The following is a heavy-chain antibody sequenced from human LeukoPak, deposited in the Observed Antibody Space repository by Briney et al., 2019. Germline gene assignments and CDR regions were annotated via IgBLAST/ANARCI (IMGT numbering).Heavy chain of an antibody. CDR1: GFTFSSYS. J-gene: IGHJ3*02. Sequence: PGGSLRLSCAASGFTFSSYSMNWVRQAPGKGLEWVSSISSSSCYIYYADSVKGRFTISRDNAKNSLYLQMNSLRAEDTAVYYCARDFPVDYGDYGGAFDIWGQGTMVTVSS. CDR3: ARDFPVDYGDYGGAFDI. V-gene: IGHV3-21*01. D-gene: IGHD4-17*01. CDR2: ISSSSCYI.